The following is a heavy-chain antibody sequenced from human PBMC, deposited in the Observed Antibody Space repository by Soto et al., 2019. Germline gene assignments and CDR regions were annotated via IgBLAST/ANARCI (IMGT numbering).Heavy chain of an antibody. CDR2: ISGSGGST. J-gene: IGHJ6*04. Sequence: EVQLLESGGGLVQPGGSLRLSCAASGFTFSSYAMSWVRQAPGKGLELVSAISGSGGSTYYADSVKGRFTISRDNSKNPLYLQMNSLRAEDTAVYYCANPPTPAVTTPYYYCGMDVWGKGTTVTVSS. CDR1: GFTFSSYA. D-gene: IGHD4-17*01. V-gene: IGHV3-23*01. CDR3: ANPPTPAVTTPYYYCGMDV.